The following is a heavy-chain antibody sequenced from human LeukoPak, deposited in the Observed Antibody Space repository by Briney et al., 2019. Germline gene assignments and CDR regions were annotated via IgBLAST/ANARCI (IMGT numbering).Heavy chain of an antibody. CDR1: GLTFSNYA. D-gene: IGHD3-22*01. V-gene: IGHV3-23*01. J-gene: IGHJ4*02. CDR3: ARKYYYDSSGYLGY. Sequence: GKSLRLSCAASGLTFSNYAMTWVRQAPGKGLEWVSAISGSGESTYHADSVKGRFTISRDNAKNSLYLQMNSLRAEDTAVYYCARKYYYDSSGYLGYWGQGTLVTVSS. CDR2: ISGSGEST.